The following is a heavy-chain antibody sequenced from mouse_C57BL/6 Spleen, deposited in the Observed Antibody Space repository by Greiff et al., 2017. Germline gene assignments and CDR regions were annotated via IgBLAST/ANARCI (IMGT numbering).Heavy chain of an antibody. V-gene: IGHV1-15*01. J-gene: IGHJ2*01. D-gene: IGHD3-3*01. Sequence: VQLQQSGAELVRPGASVTLSCKASGYTFTDYEMHWVKQTPVHGLEWIGAIDPETGGTAYNQKFKGKAILTADNSSSTAYMELRSLTSEDSAVYYCTREGDSYYFDYWGQGTTLTVSS. CDR2: IDPETGGT. CDR1: GYTFTDYE. CDR3: TREGDSYYFDY.